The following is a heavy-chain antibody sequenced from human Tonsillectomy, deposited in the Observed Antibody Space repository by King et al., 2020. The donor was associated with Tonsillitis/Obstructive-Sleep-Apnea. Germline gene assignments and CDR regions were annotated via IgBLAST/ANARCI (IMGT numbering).Heavy chain of an antibody. D-gene: IGHD1-26*01. CDR3: AKVSGSYFLREAFDI. J-gene: IGHJ3*02. Sequence: VQLVESGGGVVQPGRSLRLSCAASGFTFSNYGMHWVRQAPGKGLEWVAVISYDGSDKYYADSVKDRFTISRDNSKNTLYLEMNSLRAEDTAVYYCAKVSGSYFLREAFDIWGQGTMVTVSS. CDR1: GFTFSNYG. V-gene: IGHV3-30*18. CDR2: ISYDGSDK.